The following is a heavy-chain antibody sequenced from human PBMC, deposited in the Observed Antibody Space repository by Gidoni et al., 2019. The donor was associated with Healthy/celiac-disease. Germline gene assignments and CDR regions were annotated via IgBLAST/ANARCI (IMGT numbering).Heavy chain of an antibody. V-gene: IGHV3-33*01. CDR1: GFTFSSYG. CDR2: IWYDGSNK. Sequence: QVQLVESGGGVVKPGRSLRLSCAASGFTFSSYGLHWVRQAPGKGLEWVAVIWYDGSNKYYADSVKGRFTISRDNSKNTLYLQMNSLRAEDTAVYYCARDSHYCSSTSCYAIAWYFDLWGRGTLVTVSS. D-gene: IGHD2-2*01. CDR3: ARDSHYCSSTSCYAIAWYFDL. J-gene: IGHJ2*01.